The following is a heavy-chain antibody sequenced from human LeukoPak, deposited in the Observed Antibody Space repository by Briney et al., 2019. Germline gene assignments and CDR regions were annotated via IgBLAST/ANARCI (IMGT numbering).Heavy chain of an antibody. Sequence: GGSLRLSCTASGFTFGDYVMSWVRQAPGKGLEWVGFIRSKAYGGTTKNAASVKGRFTISRDDSRSIAYLQMNSMKTEDTAVYYCTRRYNYDSSGYYYVRDAFDIWGQGTMVTVSS. CDR2: IRSKAYGGTT. D-gene: IGHD3-22*01. CDR3: TRRYNYDSSGYYYVRDAFDI. CDR1: GFTFGDYV. V-gene: IGHV3-49*04. J-gene: IGHJ3*02.